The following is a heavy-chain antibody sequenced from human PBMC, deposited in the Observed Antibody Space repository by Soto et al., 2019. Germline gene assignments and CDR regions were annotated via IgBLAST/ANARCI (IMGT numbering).Heavy chain of an antibody. Sequence: EVQLVESGGGFIQAGGSLRLSCAASGFTFSDYSMNWVRQAPGRGLEWISFISTTPDIVFYADSGKGRFAISRDNARNSLFLQMNSLRDEDTAVYYCAKDRWVTTRSFDFWGHGTLVTVS. J-gene: IGHJ4*01. D-gene: IGHD4-17*01. CDR1: GFTFSDYS. CDR3: AKDRWVTTRSFDF. CDR2: ISTTPDIV. V-gene: IGHV3-48*02.